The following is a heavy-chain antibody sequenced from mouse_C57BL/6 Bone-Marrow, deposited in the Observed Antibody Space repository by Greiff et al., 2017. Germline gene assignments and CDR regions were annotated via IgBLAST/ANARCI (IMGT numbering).Heavy chain of an antibody. CDR3: AKGSYYYGLFDY. Sequence: QVQLQQPGAELVMPGASVKLSCKASGYTFTSYWMHWVKQRPGQGLEWIGEIDPSDSYTNYNQKFKGKSTLTVDKSSSTAYMQLSCLSSEDSAVYCCAKGSYYYGLFDYWGQGTTLTVSS. CDR2: IDPSDSYT. J-gene: IGHJ2*01. CDR1: GYTFTSYW. D-gene: IGHD1-1*01. V-gene: IGHV1-69*01.